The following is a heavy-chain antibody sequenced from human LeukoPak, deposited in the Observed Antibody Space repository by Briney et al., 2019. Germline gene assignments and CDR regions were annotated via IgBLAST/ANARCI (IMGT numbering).Heavy chain of an antibody. J-gene: IGHJ4*02. Sequence: SETLSLTCTVSGGSISSYYWSWIRQPPGKGLEWIGYIYYSGSTNYNPSLKSRVTISVDTSKNQFSLKLSSVTAADTAVYYCARGGDDFWSGYAPLPFDYWGQGTLVTVSS. CDR3: ARGGDDFWSGYAPLPFDY. V-gene: IGHV4-59*01. CDR1: GGSISSYY. CDR2: IYYSGST. D-gene: IGHD3-3*01.